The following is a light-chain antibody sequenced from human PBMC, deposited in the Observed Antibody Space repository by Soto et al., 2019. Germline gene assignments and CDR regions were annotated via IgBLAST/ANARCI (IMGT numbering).Light chain of an antibody. V-gene: IGLV2-11*01. Sequence: QSALTQPHSVSGSPGQSVAISCTGTNSDVGAYNYVSWYQHHPGNAPKLIIYDLNKRPSGVPDRFSASKSGNTATLSISGLHLDDEADYYCCSYAGSSTLVFGGGTKLTVL. J-gene: IGLJ3*02. CDR1: NSDVGAYNY. CDR2: DLN. CDR3: CSYAGSSTLV.